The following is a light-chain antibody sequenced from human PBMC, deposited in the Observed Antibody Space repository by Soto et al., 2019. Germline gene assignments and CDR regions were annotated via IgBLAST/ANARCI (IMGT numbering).Light chain of an antibody. CDR2: DAS. CDR1: QDISNY. V-gene: IGKV1-33*01. CDR3: QHYDTVPYT. Sequence: DIQMTQSPSSLSASVGDRVTITCQASQDISNYLNWYQQKPGKAPKLLINDASRLQTGVPSRFSGSGSGTDFTFTISSLQPEDIATYYCQHYDTVPYTFGQGTKLEI. J-gene: IGKJ2*01.